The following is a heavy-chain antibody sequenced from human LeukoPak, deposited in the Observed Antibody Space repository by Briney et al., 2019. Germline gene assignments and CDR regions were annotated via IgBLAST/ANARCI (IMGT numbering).Heavy chain of an antibody. CDR3: AKDPRSSGSYYNVDY. V-gene: IGHV3-30*18. J-gene: IGHJ4*02. D-gene: IGHD3-10*01. CDR1: GFTFSSYG. CDR2: ISYDGSNK. Sequence: GGSLRLSCAASGFTFSSYGMHWVRQAPGKGLEWVAVISYDGSNKYYADSVKGRFTISRDNSKNTLYLQMNNLRAEDTAVYYCAKDPRSSGSYYNVDYWGQGTLVTVSS.